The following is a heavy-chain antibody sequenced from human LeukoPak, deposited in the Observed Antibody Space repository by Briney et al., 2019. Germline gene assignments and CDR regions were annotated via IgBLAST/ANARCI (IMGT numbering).Heavy chain of an antibody. J-gene: IGHJ4*02. CDR2: VYYSGSA. CDR1: GGSLSSYY. Sequence: SETLSLTCTVSGGSLSSYYWSWIRPPPGKGLEWIGYVYYSGSANYNPSLKSRVTISVDTSKNQFSLKLSSVTAADTAVYYCARDKVGATADYWGQGTRVTVSS. D-gene: IGHD1-26*01. CDR3: ARDKVGATADY. V-gene: IGHV4-59*01.